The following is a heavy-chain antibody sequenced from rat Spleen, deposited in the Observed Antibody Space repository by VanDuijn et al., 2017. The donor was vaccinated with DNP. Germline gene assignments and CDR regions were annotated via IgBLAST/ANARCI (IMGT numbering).Heavy chain of an antibody. J-gene: IGHJ1*01. V-gene: IGHV5-7*01. D-gene: IGHD1-3*01. Sequence: EVQLVESGGGLVQPGSPLKLSCAASGFTFSDYNMAWVRQAPKTGLEWVASISYDGGSTYYRDSVKGRFTISRDYAKNTHYLQMDSLRSEDTATYYCARRRSFYWYFDFWGPGTVVTVSS. CDR3: ARRRSFYWYFDF. CDR2: ISYDGGST. CDR1: GFTFSDYN.